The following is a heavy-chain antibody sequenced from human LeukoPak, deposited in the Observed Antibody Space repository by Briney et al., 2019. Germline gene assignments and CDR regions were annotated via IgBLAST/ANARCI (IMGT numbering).Heavy chain of an antibody. CDR1: GFTFSSYA. Sequence: GSLRLSCATSGFTFSSYAMSWVRQAPGKGLEWVSVISGSGATTYYADSVKGRFTISRDSSKSTLYLQMNSLRAEDTALYYCATNNYFDYWGQGTLVTVSS. V-gene: IGHV3-23*01. CDR2: ISGSGATT. D-gene: IGHD2-8*01. CDR3: ATNNYFDY. J-gene: IGHJ4*02.